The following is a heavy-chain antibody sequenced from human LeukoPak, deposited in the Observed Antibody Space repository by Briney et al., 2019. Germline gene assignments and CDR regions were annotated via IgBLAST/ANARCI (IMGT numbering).Heavy chain of an antibody. Sequence: GGSLQISCKGSGFNFTSYWIGGVRPVPGKGGEWMGIIYPGDSDTRYSPSFQGQVTISAHKSISTAYLQWSSLKASDTAMYYCARRLKYCSSTSCYVGYFDYWGQGTLVTVSS. CDR3: ARRLKYCSSTSCYVGYFDY. V-gene: IGHV5-51*01. J-gene: IGHJ4*02. D-gene: IGHD2-2*01. CDR2: IYPGDSDT. CDR1: GFNFTSYW.